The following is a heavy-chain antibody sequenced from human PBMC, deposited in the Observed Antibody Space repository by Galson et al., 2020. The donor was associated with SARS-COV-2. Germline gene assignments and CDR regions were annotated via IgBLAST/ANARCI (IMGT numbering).Heavy chain of an antibody. CDR1: GFPFSTYT. D-gene: IGHD4-17*01. CDR3: AASPRHYGAAYDY. V-gene: IGHV3-21*01. J-gene: IGHJ4*02. Sequence: NSGGSLRLSCAASGFPFSTYTMNWVRQAPGKGLEWVSSISGTIIYRNYVDSVKGRFTISRDNGKKSLYLQMNSLRAEETAVYYCAASPRHYGAAYDYWGQGIQVTVSS. CDR2: ISGTIIYR.